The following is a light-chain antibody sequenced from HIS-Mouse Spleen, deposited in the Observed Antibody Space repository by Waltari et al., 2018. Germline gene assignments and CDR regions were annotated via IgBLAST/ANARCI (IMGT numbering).Light chain of an antibody. CDR3: QVWDSSSDHPYV. J-gene: IGLJ1*01. CDR1: NIGRKS. V-gene: IGLV3-21*03. CDR2: DDS. Sequence: SYVLTQPPSVSVAPGKPARLTCGGNNIGRKSLHWYQQKPGQALVLVVYDDSDRPSGIPERFSGSNSGNTATLTISRVEAGDEADYYCQVWDSSSDHPYVFGTGTKVTVL.